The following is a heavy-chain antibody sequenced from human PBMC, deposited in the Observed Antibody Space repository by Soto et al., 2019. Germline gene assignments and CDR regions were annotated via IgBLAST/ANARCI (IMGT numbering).Heavy chain of an antibody. CDR2: ISYDGSNK. CDR3: AKEKGYSDGGYYYGMDV. V-gene: IGHV3-30*18. Sequence: PGGSLRLSCAASGFTFSSYGMHWVRRAPGKGLEWVAVISYDGSNKYYADSVKGRFTISRDNSKNTLYLQMNSLRAEDTAVYYCAKEKGYSDGGYYYGMDVWGQGTTVTVSS. D-gene: IGHD6-13*01. J-gene: IGHJ6*02. CDR1: GFTFSSYG.